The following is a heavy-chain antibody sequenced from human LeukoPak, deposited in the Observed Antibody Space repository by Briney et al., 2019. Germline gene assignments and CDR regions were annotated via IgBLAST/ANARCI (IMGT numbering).Heavy chain of an antibody. CDR3: AREAHGSGTYYSDY. V-gene: IGHV1-2*02. D-gene: IGHD3-10*01. J-gene: IGHJ4*02. CDR2: INPNSGDT. Sequence: GASVKVSCKASGYTFTCYYIHWVRQAPGQGPEWIVWINPNSGDTYYAQMFQGRVTMTRDTSITTAYMELSRLRSDDRAVYYCAREAHGSGTYYSDYWGQGTLVTVSS. CDR1: GYTFTCYY.